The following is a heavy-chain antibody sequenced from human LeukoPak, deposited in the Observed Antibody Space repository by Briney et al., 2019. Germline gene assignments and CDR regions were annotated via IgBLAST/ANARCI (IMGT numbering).Heavy chain of an antibody. CDR2: INWNGGST. D-gene: IGHD3-10*01. V-gene: IGHV3-20*04. CDR3: AREGDYYGSGSYYNYYYYYYMDV. J-gene: IGHJ6*03. CDR1: GFIFDDFG. Sequence: GGSLRLSCAASGFIFDDFGMSWVRQAPGKGLEWVSGINWNGGSTGYADSVKGRFTISRDNAKNSLYLQMNSLRAEDTALYYCAREGDYYGSGSYYNYYYYYYMDVWGKGTTVTVSS.